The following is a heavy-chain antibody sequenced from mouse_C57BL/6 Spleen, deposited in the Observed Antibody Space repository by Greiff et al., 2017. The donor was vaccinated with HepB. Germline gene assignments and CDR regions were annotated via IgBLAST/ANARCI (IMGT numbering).Heavy chain of an antibody. Sequence: VQLQQSGAELVRPGTSVKVSCKASGYAFTNYLIEWVKQRPGQGLEWIGVINPGSGGTNYNEKFKGKATLTADKFSSTAYMQLSSLTSEDSAVYFCARRCHYYGSSPHYFDYWGQGTTLTVSS. V-gene: IGHV1-54*01. CDR1: GYAFTNYL. CDR2: INPGSGGT. D-gene: IGHD1-1*01. J-gene: IGHJ2*01. CDR3: ARRCHYYGSSPHYFDY.